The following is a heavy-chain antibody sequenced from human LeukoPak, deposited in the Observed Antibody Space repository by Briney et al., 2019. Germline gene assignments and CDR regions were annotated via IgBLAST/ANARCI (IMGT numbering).Heavy chain of an antibody. D-gene: IGHD3-3*01. CDR3: ARERFWSGYYSPWGELDP. CDR1: GYTFTSYA. J-gene: IGHJ5*02. V-gene: IGHV1-18*01. Sequence: ASVKVSCKASGYTFTSYAMNWVRQAPGQGLEWMGWISAYNGNTNYAQKLQGRVTMTTDTSTSTAYMELRSLRSDDTAVYYCARERFWSGYYSPWGELDPWGQGTLVTVSS. CDR2: ISAYNGNT.